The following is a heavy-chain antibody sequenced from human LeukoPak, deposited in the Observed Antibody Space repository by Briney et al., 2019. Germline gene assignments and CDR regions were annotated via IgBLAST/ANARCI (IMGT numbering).Heavy chain of an antibody. Sequence: ASVKVSCKASGYTFTSYYMHWVRQAPGQGLEWMGIINPSGGSTSYAQKFQGRVTMTRDTSTNTVYMELSSLRSEDTAVYYCARGGGFLEWFPSAEYFDYWGQGTLVTVSS. CDR1: GYTFTSYY. CDR2: INPSGGST. V-gene: IGHV1-46*03. D-gene: IGHD3-3*01. J-gene: IGHJ4*02. CDR3: ARGGGFLEWFPSAEYFDY.